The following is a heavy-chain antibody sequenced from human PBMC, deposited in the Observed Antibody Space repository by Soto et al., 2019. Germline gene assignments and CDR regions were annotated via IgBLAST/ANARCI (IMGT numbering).Heavy chain of an antibody. V-gene: IGHV4-59*01. J-gene: IGHJ5*02. Sequence: PSETLSLTCTVSGGSISSYYWSWIRQPPGKGLEWIGYIYYSGSTNYNPSLKSRVTISVDTSKNQFSLKLSSVTAADTAVYYCAGDRQVKYCSSTSCQGAYNWFDPWGQGTLVTVSS. D-gene: IGHD2-2*01. CDR2: IYYSGST. CDR1: GGSISSYY. CDR3: AGDRQVKYCSSTSCQGAYNWFDP.